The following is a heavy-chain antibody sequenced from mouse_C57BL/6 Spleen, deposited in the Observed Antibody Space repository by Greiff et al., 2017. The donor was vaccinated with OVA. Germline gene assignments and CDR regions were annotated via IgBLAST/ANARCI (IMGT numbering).Heavy chain of an antibody. CDR1: GYTFTSYW. Sequence: QVQLKQPGDELVMPGASVKLSCKASGYTFTSYWMHWVKQRPGQGLEWIGEIDPSDSYTNYNQKFKGKSTLTVDKSSSTAYMQLSSLTSEDSAVYYCARGYGNYGYWYFDVWGTGTTVTVSS. J-gene: IGHJ1*03. V-gene: IGHV1-69*01. CDR2: IDPSDSYT. CDR3: ARGYGNYGYWYFDV. D-gene: IGHD2-1*01.